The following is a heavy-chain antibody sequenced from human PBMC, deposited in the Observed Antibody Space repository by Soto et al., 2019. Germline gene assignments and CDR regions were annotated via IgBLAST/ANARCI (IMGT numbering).Heavy chain of an antibody. D-gene: IGHD2-8*01. J-gene: IGHJ6*02. CDR3: ARDLRGHCNNGVCYTYTRYYGIDV. CDR2: IWYDGSNE. Sequence: LVESGGGVVQPGRSLRLSCAASGFTFSSYGMHWVRQAPGKGLEWVAVIWYDGSNEYYVDSVKGRFTISRDNSQNMLHLQMNSLRAEDTAMYYCARDLRGHCNNGVCYTYTRYYGIDVWGQGTTVTVS. V-gene: IGHV3-33*01. CDR1: GFTFSSYG.